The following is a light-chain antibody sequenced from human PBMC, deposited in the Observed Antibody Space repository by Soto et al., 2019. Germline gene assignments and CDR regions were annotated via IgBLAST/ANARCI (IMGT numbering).Light chain of an antibody. V-gene: IGLV1-51*01. CDR3: GSWDSSLSAYV. J-gene: IGLJ1*01. Sequence: QSVLTQPPSVSAAPGQKVTISCSGSSSNIGCNSVSWYQQLPGTALKLLIYDDNKPPSGIPDRFSGSKSGTSATLGITGFQTGDEADYYCGSWDSSLSAYVFGTGTKVTVL. CDR2: DDN. CDR1: SSNIGCNS.